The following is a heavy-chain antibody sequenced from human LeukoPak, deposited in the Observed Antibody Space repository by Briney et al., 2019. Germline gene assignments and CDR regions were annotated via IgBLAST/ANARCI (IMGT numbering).Heavy chain of an antibody. CDR2: IKQDGSEK. Sequence: RASVNVSCKASGYTFSNYAIHWVRQAPGKGLEWVANIKQDGSEKYYVDSVKGRFTISRDNAKNSLYLQMNSLRAEDTAVYYCARVIDGDTAIEPDYWGQGTLDTVSS. CDR3: ARVIDGDTAIEPDY. D-gene: IGHD5-18*01. CDR1: GYTFSNYA. J-gene: IGHJ4*02. V-gene: IGHV3-7*01.